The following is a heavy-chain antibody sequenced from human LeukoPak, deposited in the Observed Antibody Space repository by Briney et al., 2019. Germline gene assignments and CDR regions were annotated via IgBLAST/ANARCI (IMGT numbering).Heavy chain of an antibody. J-gene: IGHJ4*02. CDR1: GVIVNSNF. V-gene: IGHV3-53*01. D-gene: IGHD2-21*02. CDR3: ARAICAGDCYFDY. Sequence: GGSLRLSCAASGVIVNSNFMTWVCQAPGKGLEWVSVIYSAGNTYLADSVKGRFTISRDNSQNTLYLQMNSLRAEDTAVYYCARAICAGDCYFDYWGQGTLVTVSS. CDR2: IYSAGNT.